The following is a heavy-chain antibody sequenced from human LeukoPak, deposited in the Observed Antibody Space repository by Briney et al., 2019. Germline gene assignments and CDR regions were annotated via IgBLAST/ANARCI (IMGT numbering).Heavy chain of an antibody. CDR2: ITQDGSDK. J-gene: IGHJ4*02. V-gene: IGHV3-7*01. D-gene: IGHD3-9*01. CDR3: ARVSPLDILTGYYFDYFDY. CDR1: GFTFISSG. Sequence: GGSLRLSCAVSGFTFISSGMSWVRQAPGKGREWVANITQDGSDKYYVDSVKGRFTISRDNAKDALYLQMNSLRAEDTAVYYCARVSPLDILTGYYFDYFDYWGQGTLVTVSS.